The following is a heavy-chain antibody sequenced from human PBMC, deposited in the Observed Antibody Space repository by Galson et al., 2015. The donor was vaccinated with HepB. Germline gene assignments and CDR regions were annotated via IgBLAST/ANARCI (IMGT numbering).Heavy chain of an antibody. V-gene: IGHV1-18*01. CDR3: ARDLDSENWFDP. CDR2: ISAYNGNT. CDR1: GYTFTSYG. D-gene: IGHD1-14*01. Sequence: SVKVSCKASGYTFTSYGVSWVRQAPGQGLEWMGWISAYNGNTNYAQKLQGRVTMTRDTSTSTVYMELSSLRSEDTAVYYCARDLDSENWFDPWGQGTLVTVSS. J-gene: IGHJ5*02.